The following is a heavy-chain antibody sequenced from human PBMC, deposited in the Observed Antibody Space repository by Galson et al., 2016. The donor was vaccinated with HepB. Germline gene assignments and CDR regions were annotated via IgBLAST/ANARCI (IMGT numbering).Heavy chain of an antibody. CDR3: AKDYVGGSYLLTQFDY. CDR2: LSGSGAHT. CDR1: GFTFSRYA. J-gene: IGHJ4*02. D-gene: IGHD3-16*02. V-gene: IGHV3-23*01. Sequence: SLRLSCAASGFTFSRYAMTWVRQAPGKGLEWVSGLSGSGAHTYYADSVKGRFTISRDNFKNTLYLQMNSLRVEDTAVYYCAKDYVGGSYLLTQFDYWGQGTLVTVSS.